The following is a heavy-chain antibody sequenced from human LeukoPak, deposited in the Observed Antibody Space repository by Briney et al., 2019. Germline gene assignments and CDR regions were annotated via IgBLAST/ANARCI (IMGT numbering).Heavy chain of an antibody. CDR2: MYYSGST. CDR3: ARRDGNWNYFDY. D-gene: IGHD1-1*01. CDR1: GGSISSYY. J-gene: IGHJ4*02. V-gene: IGHV4-59*08. Sequence: SETLSLTCTVSGGSISSYYWTWIRQPPGKGLEGIGYMYYSGSTNYNPSLKSRVTISVDTSKNRFSLKLSSVTAADTAVYYCARRDGNWNYFDYWGQGTLVTVSS.